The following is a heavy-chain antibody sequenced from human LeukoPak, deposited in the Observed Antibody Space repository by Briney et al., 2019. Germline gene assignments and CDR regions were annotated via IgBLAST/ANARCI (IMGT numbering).Heavy chain of an antibody. CDR1: GGSISSGGYY. V-gene: IGHV4-31*03. CDR3: ARETEDPDWYFDL. CDR2: IYYSGST. Sequence: SETLSLTCTVSGGSISSGGYYWSWIRQHPGKGLEWIGYIYYSGSTYYNPSLKSRVTISVDTSKNQFSLKLSSVTAADTAVYYCARETEDPDWYFDLWGRGTLVTVSS. J-gene: IGHJ2*01. D-gene: IGHD1-14*01.